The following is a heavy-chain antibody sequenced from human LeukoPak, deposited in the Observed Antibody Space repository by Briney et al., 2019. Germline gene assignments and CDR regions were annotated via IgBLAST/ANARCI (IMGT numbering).Heavy chain of an antibody. CDR2: ISWNSGSI. V-gene: IGHV3-9*01. Sequence: GRSERLSCAASGFTFDDYAMHWVRQAPGKGLEWVSGISWNSGSIGYADSVKGRFTISRDNAKNSLYLQMNSLRAEDTALYYCAKGVFLTGCYSPFDYWGQGTLVTVSS. D-gene: IGHD3-9*01. J-gene: IGHJ4*02. CDR3: AKGVFLTGCYSPFDY. CDR1: GFTFDDYA.